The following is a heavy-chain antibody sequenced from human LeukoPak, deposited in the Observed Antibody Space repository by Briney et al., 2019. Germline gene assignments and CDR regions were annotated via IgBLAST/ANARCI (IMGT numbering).Heavy chain of an antibody. V-gene: IGHV4-59*13. CDR1: GGSISTYS. J-gene: IGHJ4*02. CDR3: ARAGSIYGWFDY. Sequence: KASETLSLTCAVSGGSISTYSWSWIRLPPGKGLEWVGHMYYSGTTKYNPSLKSRVTISVDTSKNQFSLRLSSVTAADTAVYFCARAGSIYGWFDYWGQGTLVTVSS. D-gene: IGHD5-18*01. CDR2: MYYSGTT.